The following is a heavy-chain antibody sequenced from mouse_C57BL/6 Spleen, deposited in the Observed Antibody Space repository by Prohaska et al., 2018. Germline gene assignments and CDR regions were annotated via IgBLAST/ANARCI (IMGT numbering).Heavy chain of an antibody. CDR2: INPYNGGT. V-gene: IGHV1-19*01. J-gene: IGHJ2*01. Sequence: HGKSLEWIGVINPYNGGTSYNQKFKGKATLTVDKSSSTAYMELNSLTSEDSAVYYCAREPDYWGQGTTLTVSS. CDR3: AREPDY.